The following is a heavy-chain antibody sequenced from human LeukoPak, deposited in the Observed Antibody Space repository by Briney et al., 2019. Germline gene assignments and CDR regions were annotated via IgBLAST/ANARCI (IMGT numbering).Heavy chain of an antibody. D-gene: IGHD3-22*01. CDR2: ISAYNGNT. CDR1: GYTFTSYG. V-gene: IGHV1-18*01. Sequence: ASVKVSCKASGYTFTSYGISWVRQAPGQGLEWMGWISAYNGNTNYALKLQGRVTMTTDTSTSTAYTELRSLRSDDTAVYYCARDIPDPYYYDSSGYSPWEYFDYWGQGTLVTVSS. CDR3: ARDIPDPYYYDSSGYSPWEYFDY. J-gene: IGHJ4*02.